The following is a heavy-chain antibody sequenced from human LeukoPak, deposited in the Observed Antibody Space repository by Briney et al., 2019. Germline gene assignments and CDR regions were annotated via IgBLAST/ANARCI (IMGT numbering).Heavy chain of an antibody. CDR2: ISSSGDII. CDR1: GFRFSDHS. J-gene: IGHJ6*02. D-gene: IGHD4-17*01. CDR3: ARSAYGDYVSYYGTDV. V-gene: IGHV3-48*02. Sequence: GESLKISCAASGFRFSDHSMDWVRQVPGKGLEWVSYISSSGDIIHYADSVKGRFTISRDNAKDSLYLQMNSLRDGDTAVYYCARSAYGDYVSYYGTDVWGQGTTVPVSS.